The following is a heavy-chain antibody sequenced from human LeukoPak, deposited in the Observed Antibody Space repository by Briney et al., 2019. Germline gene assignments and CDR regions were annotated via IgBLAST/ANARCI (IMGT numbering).Heavy chain of an antibody. D-gene: IGHD1-7*01. V-gene: IGHV5-51*01. CDR1: GHSFTIYW. CDR3: ARLPLNYPRASPLGY. Sequence: GESLKISCKGSGHSFTIYWIAWVRQMPGKGLEWMGIIYPGDSDTRYSPSFQGQVTISADKSISTAYLQWSSLKASDTAMYYCARLPLNYPRASPLGYWGQGTLVTVSS. J-gene: IGHJ4*02. CDR2: IYPGDSDT.